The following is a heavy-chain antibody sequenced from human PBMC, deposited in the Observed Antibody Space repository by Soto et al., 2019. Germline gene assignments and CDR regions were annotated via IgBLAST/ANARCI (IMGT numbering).Heavy chain of an antibody. CDR2: IYSGGST. Sequence: GGSLRLSCAASGFTVSSNYMSWVRQAPGKGLEWVSVIYSGGSTYYADSVKGRFTISRDNSKNTLYLQMNSLRAEDTAVYYCARVRYYYDSSGYSVFDYWGQGTLVTVSS. J-gene: IGHJ4*02. D-gene: IGHD3-22*01. V-gene: IGHV3-53*01. CDR3: ARVRYYYDSSGYSVFDY. CDR1: GFTVSSNY.